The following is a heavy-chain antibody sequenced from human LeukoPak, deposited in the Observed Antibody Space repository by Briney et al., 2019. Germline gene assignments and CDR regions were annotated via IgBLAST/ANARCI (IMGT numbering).Heavy chain of an antibody. J-gene: IGHJ4*02. CDR3: AKDGGLWVSAHWGDS. Sequence: GGSLRLSCAASGFTFSNYAMSWVRQTPGKGLEWVSSISGSGDSTYYADSVKGRFTISRDNSKNTLYLQMNSLRAEDTAVYYCAKDGGLWVSAHWGDSWGRGTLVTVSS. CDR2: ISGSGDST. V-gene: IGHV3-23*01. D-gene: IGHD7-27*01. CDR1: GFTFSNYA.